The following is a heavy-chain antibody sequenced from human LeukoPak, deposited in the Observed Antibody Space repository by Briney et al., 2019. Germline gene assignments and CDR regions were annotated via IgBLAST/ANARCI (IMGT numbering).Heavy chain of an antibody. J-gene: IGHJ4*02. D-gene: IGHD3-16*01. Sequence: AGGSLRLSCAASGFTFSYAWMSWVRQAPGKGLEWVGRIKNMADGGTTDYAAPVKGRFTISRDDSKNTLYVQMNSLKTEDTAVYYRTTVGGSGGYWGQGTLVTVSS. CDR3: TTVGGSGGY. CDR2: IKNMADGGTT. CDR1: GFTFSYAW. V-gene: IGHV3-15*01.